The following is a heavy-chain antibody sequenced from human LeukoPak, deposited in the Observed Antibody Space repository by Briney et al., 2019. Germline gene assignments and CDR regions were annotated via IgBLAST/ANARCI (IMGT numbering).Heavy chain of an antibody. V-gene: IGHV4-61*02. CDR3: AARGWGMVTPNY. CDR2: IYTSGST. D-gene: IGHD5-18*01. J-gene: IGHJ4*02. CDR1: GGSISSGSYY. Sequence: SETLSLTCTVSGGSISSGSYYWSWIRQPAGKGLEWIGRIYTSGSTNYNPSLKSRVTISVDTSKNQFSLKLSSVTAADTAVYYCAARGWGMVTPNYWGLGTLVTVSS.